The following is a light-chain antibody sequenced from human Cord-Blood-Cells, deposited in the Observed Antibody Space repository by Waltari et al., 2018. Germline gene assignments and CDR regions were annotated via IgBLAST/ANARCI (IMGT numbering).Light chain of an antibody. CDR3: SSYTSSSTWV. V-gene: IGLV2-14*03. CDR2: DVS. CDR1: SSDVGGYHY. Sequence: QSALTQPASVSGSPGQSITISCPGTSSDVGGYHYVSWYQQHPGKAPKLRIYDVSNRPSGVSNRFSGSKSCNTASLTISGLQAEDEADYYCSSYTSSSTWVFGGGTKLTVL. J-gene: IGLJ3*02.